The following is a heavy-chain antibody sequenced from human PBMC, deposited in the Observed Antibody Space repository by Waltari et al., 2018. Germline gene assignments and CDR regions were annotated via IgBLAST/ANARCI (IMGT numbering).Heavy chain of an antibody. CDR3: ARERLNAFDI. Sequence: EVQLVESGGGLVQPGGSLRLSCAASGFTFSSYEMKWVRQAPGKGLEWVSYISSSGDPIYYADSVKGRFTISRDNAKNSLYLQMNSLRAEDTALYYCARERLNAFDIWGQGTMVTVSS. D-gene: IGHD4-17*01. V-gene: IGHV3-48*03. CDR1: GFTFSSYE. J-gene: IGHJ3*02. CDR2: ISSSGDPI.